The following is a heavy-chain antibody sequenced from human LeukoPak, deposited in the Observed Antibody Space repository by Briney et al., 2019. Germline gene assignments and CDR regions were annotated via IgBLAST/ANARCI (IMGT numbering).Heavy chain of an antibody. V-gene: IGHV3-66*02. J-gene: IGHJ3*01. D-gene: IGHD2-2*01. CDR2: IYSSGRT. CDR3: ARSTTSCLCDAFDV. CDR1: GFTVSANY. Sequence: HPGGSLRLSCAASGFTVSANYMSWVRQAPGKGLEWVSLIYSSGRTFYADSVKGRFTISRDNSKNTLYLQMNSLRAEDTAVYYCARSTTSCLCDAFDVWGQGTMVTVSS.